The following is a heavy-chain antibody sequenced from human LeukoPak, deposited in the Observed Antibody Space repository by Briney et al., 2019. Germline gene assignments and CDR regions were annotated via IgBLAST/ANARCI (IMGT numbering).Heavy chain of an antibody. D-gene: IGHD5-18*01. CDR2: ISWGSNVI. CDR1: GFTFSSYS. J-gene: IGHJ4*02. CDR3: ARDPGYSYAQDF. V-gene: IGHV3-48*02. Sequence: GSLRLSCMASGFTFSSYSMNWVRQAPGKGPEWLSYISWGSNVIYYADSVKGRFTTSRDDAKNSLFLQMNSLTDEDTAVYYCARDPGYSYAQDFWGRGTLVTVSS.